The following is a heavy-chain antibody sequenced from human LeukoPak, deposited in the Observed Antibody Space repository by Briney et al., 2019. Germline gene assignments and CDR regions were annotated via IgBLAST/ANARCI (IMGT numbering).Heavy chain of an antibody. CDR3: AKDGGSDPDSFDI. CDR1: GFTFSSYG. V-gene: IGHV3-30*02. J-gene: IGHJ3*02. D-gene: IGHD2-15*01. Sequence: GGSLRLSCAASGFTFSSYGMHWVRQAPGKGLEWLAFIRYDGSNKNYADSVKGRFTISRDNTKNSLYLQMNSLRAEDTAVYYCAKDGGSDPDSFDIWGQGTMVTVS. CDR2: IRYDGSNK.